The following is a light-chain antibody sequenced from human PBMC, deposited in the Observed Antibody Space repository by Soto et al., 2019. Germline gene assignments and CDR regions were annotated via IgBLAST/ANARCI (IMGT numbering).Light chain of an antibody. CDR1: QSVLYSSNNKNY. CDR2: WAS. Sequence: DIVMTQSPDSLAVSLGERATINCKSSQSVLYSSNNKNYLAWYQQKPGQPPKLLIYWASTRESGVPDRFIGSGSGTDFTLTISSLQAEDVAVYYCQQYYNTPQTFVQGTKLEIK. V-gene: IGKV4-1*01. CDR3: QQYYNTPQT. J-gene: IGKJ2*01.